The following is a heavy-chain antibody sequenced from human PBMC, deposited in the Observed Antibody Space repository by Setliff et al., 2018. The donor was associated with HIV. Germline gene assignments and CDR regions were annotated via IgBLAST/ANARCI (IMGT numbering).Heavy chain of an antibody. Sequence: SETLSLTCTVSGYSISSGYYWGWIRQPPGKGLEWIGSIYHSGSTYYNPSLKSRVTISVDTSKNQFSLKLSSVTAADTAVYYCARHDRGDYYDSSGYFDYWGQGTLGTVSS. D-gene: IGHD3-22*01. CDR3: ARHDRGDYYDSSGYFDY. V-gene: IGHV4-38-2*02. CDR2: IYHSGST. J-gene: IGHJ4*02. CDR1: GYSISSGYY.